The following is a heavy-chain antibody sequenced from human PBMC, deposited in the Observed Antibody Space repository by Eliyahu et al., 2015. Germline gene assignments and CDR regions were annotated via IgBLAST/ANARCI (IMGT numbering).Heavy chain of an antibody. D-gene: IGHD3-22*01. J-gene: IGHJ3*02. CDR2: IYWDDDK. CDR1: GFSLSTSGVG. CDR3: ARPYYYDSSGSKPPRRYNDAFDI. V-gene: IGHV2-5*02. Sequence: QITLKESGPTLVKPTQTLTLTCTFSGFSLSTSGVGVGWIRQPPGKALEWLALIYWDDDKXXXPSLKSRLTIPKDTSKNQVVLTMTNMDPVDTATYYCARPYYYDSSGSKPPRRYNDAFDIWGQGTMVTVSS.